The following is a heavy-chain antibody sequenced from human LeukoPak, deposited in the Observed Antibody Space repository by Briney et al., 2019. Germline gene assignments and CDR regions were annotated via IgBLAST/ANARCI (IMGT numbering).Heavy chain of an antibody. CDR2: IIPIFGTA. D-gene: IGHD3-10*01. CDR1: GGTFSSYA. V-gene: IGHV1-69*13. Sequence: SVKVSCKASGGTFSSYAISWVRQAPGQGLEWMGGIIPIFGTANYAQKFQGRVTITADESTSTAYMELSSLRSEDTAVYHCARVDYYGSGSIDYWGQGTLVTVSS. J-gene: IGHJ4*02. CDR3: ARVDYYGSGSIDY.